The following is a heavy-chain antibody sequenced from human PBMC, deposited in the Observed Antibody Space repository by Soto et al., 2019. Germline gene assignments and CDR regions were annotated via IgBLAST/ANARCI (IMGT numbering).Heavy chain of an antibody. Sequence: VQLVQSGAEVRKPGSSVKVSCKASGGTFSSYAIRWVRQGPGQGLEWMGGIIPIFGTANYAQKFQGRVTITADESTSTAYMELSSLRSEDTAVYYCARPPHYYDSSGYYWVYWGQGTLVTVSS. D-gene: IGHD3-22*01. CDR3: ARPPHYYDSSGYYWVY. CDR1: GGTFSSYA. V-gene: IGHV1-69*01. J-gene: IGHJ4*02. CDR2: IIPIFGTA.